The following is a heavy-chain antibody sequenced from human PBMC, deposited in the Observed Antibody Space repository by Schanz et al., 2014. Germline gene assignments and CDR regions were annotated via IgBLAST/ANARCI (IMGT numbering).Heavy chain of an antibody. CDR1: GFAFSSYG. Sequence: EVQLLESGGGLVQPGGSLRLSCLASGFAFSSYGMNWLRQAPGKGLEWVSVIGVDGTTTYYADSVKGRFTISRDNSKNTLYLQRNSLRPEDTAVYYCAASSGWHPSTDYWGQGTLVTVSS. D-gene: IGHD6-19*01. CDR2: IGVDGTTT. CDR3: AASSGWHPSTDY. J-gene: IGHJ4*02. V-gene: IGHV3-23*01.